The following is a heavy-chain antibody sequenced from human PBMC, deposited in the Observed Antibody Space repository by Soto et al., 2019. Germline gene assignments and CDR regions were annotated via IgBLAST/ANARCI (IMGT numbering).Heavy chain of an antibody. D-gene: IGHD3-10*01. J-gene: IGHJ6*02. V-gene: IGHV1-69*13. CDR1: GGTFSSYA. CDR3: ARKKSTRDGSGSYYNVLNYYGMDV. Sequence: SVKVSCKASGGTFSSYAISWVRQAPGQGLEWMGGIIPIFGTANYAQKFQGRVTITADESTSTAYMELSSLRSEDTAVYYCARKKSTRDGSGSYYNVLNYYGMDVWGQGTTVTVSS. CDR2: IIPIFGTA.